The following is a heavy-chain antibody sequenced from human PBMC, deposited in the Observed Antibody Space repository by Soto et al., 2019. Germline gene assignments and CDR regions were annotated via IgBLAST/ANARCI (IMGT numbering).Heavy chain of an antibody. V-gene: IGHV3-23*01. CDR3: AKDASYYYESSGYSRFDY. CDR1: GFTFSSYA. D-gene: IGHD3-22*01. Sequence: QPGGSLRLSCAASGFTFSSYAMSWVRQAPGKGLEWVSSISGSGGSTYYADSVKGRVTISRDNSKSTLYLQVNSLRAEDTAIYYCAKDASYYYESSGYSRFDYWGQGTLVTVSS. CDR2: ISGSGGST. J-gene: IGHJ4*02.